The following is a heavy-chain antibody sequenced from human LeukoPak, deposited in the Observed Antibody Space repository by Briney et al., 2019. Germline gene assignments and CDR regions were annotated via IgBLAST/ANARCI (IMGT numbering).Heavy chain of an antibody. Sequence: SETLSLTCTVFGSSINSVYSWGWIRQPPGKGLEWIGSIYHNGNTYYNSSLKSRVTISVHTSENQFSLKLSSVTAADTAVYYCASYKTYYDSSGHPLDYWGPGTLVTVSS. CDR3: ASYKTYYDSSGHPLDY. J-gene: IGHJ4*02. CDR1: GSSINSVYS. V-gene: IGHV4-38-2*02. D-gene: IGHD3-22*01. CDR2: IYHNGNT.